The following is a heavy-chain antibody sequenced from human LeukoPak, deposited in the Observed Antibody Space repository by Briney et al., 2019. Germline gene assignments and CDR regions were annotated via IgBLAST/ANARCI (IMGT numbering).Heavy chain of an antibody. Sequence: PSETLSLTCTVSGGSISSYYWSWIRQPPGKGLEWIGYIYYSGSTNYDPSLKSRVTISVTTSKNQFSLKLSSVTAADTAVYYCARCLFGELCLYFDYWGQGTLVTVSS. CDR3: ARCLFGELCLYFDY. CDR1: GGSISSYY. D-gene: IGHD3-10*02. J-gene: IGHJ4*02. CDR2: IYYSGST. V-gene: IGHV4-59*08.